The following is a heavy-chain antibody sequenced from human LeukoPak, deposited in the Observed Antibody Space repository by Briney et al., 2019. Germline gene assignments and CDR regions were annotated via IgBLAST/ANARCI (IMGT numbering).Heavy chain of an antibody. CDR1: GFTFDDYG. J-gene: IGHJ4*02. CDR2: INWNGGST. V-gene: IGHV3-20*01. Sequence: GGSLRLSCAASGFTFDDYGMSWVRQAPGKGLEWVSGINWNGGSTGYADSVKGRFTISRDNAKNSLYLQMNSLRAEDTALYHCAQDSSGYYSLWGRGTLVTVSS. D-gene: IGHD3-22*01. CDR3: AQDSSGYYSL.